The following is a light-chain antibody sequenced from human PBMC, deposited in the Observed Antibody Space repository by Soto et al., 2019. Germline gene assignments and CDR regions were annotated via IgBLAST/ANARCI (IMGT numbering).Light chain of an antibody. CDR3: QVWDSSSDHHV. V-gene: IGLV3-21*02. Sequence: SYELTQPPSVSVAPGQTARITCGGTNIGSKSVHWYQQKPGQAPVLVVYDDSDRPSGSPERFSGSNSGNTATLTISRVEAGDEADYYCQVWDSSSDHHVFGTGTKLTVL. CDR2: DDS. CDR1: NIGSKS. J-gene: IGLJ1*01.